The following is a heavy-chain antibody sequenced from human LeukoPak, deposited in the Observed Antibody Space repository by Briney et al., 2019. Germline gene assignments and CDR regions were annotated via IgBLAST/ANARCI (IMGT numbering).Heavy chain of an antibody. CDR1: AFTFSSYA. CDR2: ISYDGSNK. CDR3: ARGPKYYDFWSGAEYYFDY. D-gene: IGHD3-3*01. V-gene: IGHV3-30*04. J-gene: IGHJ4*02. Sequence: GGSLRLSCAASAFTFSSYAMHWVRQAPGKGLEWVAIISYDGSNKYYADSVKGRFTISRDNAKNSLYLQMNSLRAEDTAVYYCARGPKYYDFWSGAEYYFDYWGQGTLVTVSS.